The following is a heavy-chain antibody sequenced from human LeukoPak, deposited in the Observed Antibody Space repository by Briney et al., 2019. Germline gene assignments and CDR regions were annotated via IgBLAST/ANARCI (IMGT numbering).Heavy chain of an antibody. CDR1: GYTFTGYY. CDR2: MSPKSANT. J-gene: IGHJ4*02. CDR3: ARTPPRGLIDY. D-gene: IGHD3-16*01. Sequence: GASVKVSCKASGYTFTGYYMHWVRQASGQGLEWMGWMSPKSANTGYAQKFRGRVTITRDTSISTAYMELSSLTSEDTAVYYCARTPPRGLIDYWGQGTLVTVSS. V-gene: IGHV1-8*03.